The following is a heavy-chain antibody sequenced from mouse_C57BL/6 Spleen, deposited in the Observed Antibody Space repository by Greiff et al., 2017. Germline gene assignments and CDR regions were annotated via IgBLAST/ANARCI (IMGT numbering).Heavy chain of an antibody. CDR2: IDPSDSYT. CDR1: GYTFTSYW. CDR3: ARWLLRGSYFDY. Sequence: QVQLQQPGAELVMPAASVKLSCKASGYTFTSYWMHWVKQRPGQGLEWIGEIDPSDSYTNYNQKFKGKSTLTVDKSSSTAYMQLSSLTSEDSAVYYCARWLLRGSYFDYWGQGTTLTVSS. V-gene: IGHV1-69*01. J-gene: IGHJ2*01. D-gene: IGHD2-3*01.